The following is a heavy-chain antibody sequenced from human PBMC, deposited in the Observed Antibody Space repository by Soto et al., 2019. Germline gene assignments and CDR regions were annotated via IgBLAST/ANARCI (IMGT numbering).Heavy chain of an antibody. CDR2: IYHSGRT. D-gene: IGHD5-12*01. CDR1: GGSINSGGYS. V-gene: IGHV4-30-2*01. CDR3: ARKYSGYDARIYD. Sequence: TSETLSLTCAVSGGSINSGGYSWSWIRQPPGKGLEWIGYIYHSGRTYYNPSLKSRVTISVDRSKNQFSLKLSSVTAADTAVYYCARKYSGYDARIYDWGQENLLTVSS. J-gene: IGHJ4*02.